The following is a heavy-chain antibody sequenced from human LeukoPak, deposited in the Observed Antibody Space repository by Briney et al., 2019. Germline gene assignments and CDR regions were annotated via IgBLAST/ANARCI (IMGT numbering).Heavy chain of an antibody. V-gene: IGHV1-2*02. CDR2: INPNSGGT. J-gene: IGHJ4*02. CDR1: GYTFTGYY. D-gene: IGHD3-22*01. CDR3: ARALNYYDSSGYSVDYFDY. Sequence: ASVKVSCKASGYTFTGYYMHWVRQAPGQGLEWMGWINPNSGGTNYAQKFQGRVTMTRDTSISTAYMELSRLRSDDTGVYYCARALNYYDSSGYSVDYFDYWGQGTLVTVSS.